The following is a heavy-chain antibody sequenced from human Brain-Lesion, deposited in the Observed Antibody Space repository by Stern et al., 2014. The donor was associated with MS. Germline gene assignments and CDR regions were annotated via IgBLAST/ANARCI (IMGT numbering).Heavy chain of an antibody. Sequence: VQLVESGGTLVKPGGSLRLSCAASGFIFSDYYINWIRPAPGQGPEWFSYISTTASKITYADSLKGPFPISQHTTQNYMFLLMSSLRAEDTAVYYCAISSSRYYFDSWGLGTLVTVSS. V-gene: IGHV3-11*01. D-gene: IGHD2-2*01. CDR2: ISTTASKI. CDR3: AISSSRYYFDS. CDR1: GFIFSDYY. J-gene: IGHJ4*02.